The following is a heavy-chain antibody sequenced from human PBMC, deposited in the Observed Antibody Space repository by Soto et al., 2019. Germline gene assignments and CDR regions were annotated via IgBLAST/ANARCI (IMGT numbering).Heavy chain of an antibody. CDR3: ARDKAPFAGVLAWFDP. D-gene: IGHD6-13*01. CDR1: GFMFSNFA. Sequence: PGGSLRLSCTASGFMFSNFAMNWVRQAPGKGLEWVSYIGTSSSLIYYADSVRGRFTVSRDDAKSSLYLQMNSLRAEDAAVYYCARDKAPFAGVLAWFDPWGQGTLVTVSS. CDR2: IGTSSSLI. J-gene: IGHJ5*02. V-gene: IGHV3-21*05.